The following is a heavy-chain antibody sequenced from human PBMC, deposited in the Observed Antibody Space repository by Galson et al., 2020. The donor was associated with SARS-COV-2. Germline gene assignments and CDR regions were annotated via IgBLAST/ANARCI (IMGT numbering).Heavy chain of an antibody. CDR1: GFTFSNYV. CDR3: ARGGEWELPYYFDY. Sequence: GGSLRLSCAASGFTFSNYVMHWVRQAQGKGPEWVAVIPSDGSNSFYADSLKGRFTISRDNSKSTLYLQMNSLRAEDTAVYYCARGGEWELPYYFDYWGQGTLVTVSS. D-gene: IGHD1-26*01. CDR2: IPSDGSNS. J-gene: IGHJ4*02. V-gene: IGHV3-30*04.